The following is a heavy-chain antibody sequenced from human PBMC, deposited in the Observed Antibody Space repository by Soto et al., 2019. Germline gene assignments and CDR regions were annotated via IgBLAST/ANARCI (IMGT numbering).Heavy chain of an antibody. J-gene: IGHJ4*02. CDR2: IYYSGST. Sequence: PSETLSLTCTVSGGSISSYYWSWIRQPPGKGLEWIGYIYYSGSTNYNPSLKSRVTISVDTSKNQFSLKLSSVTAADTAVYYCARRWGDYFDYRGQGTLVTVSS. CDR1: GGSISSYY. V-gene: IGHV4-59*08. D-gene: IGHD3-16*01. CDR3: ARRWGDYFDY.